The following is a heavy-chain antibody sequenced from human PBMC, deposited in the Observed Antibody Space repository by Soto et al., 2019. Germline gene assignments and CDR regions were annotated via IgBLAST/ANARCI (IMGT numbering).Heavy chain of an antibody. V-gene: IGHV5-51*01. CDR3: AGRRDFVTLLDP. J-gene: IGHJ5*02. D-gene: IGHD2-15*01. CDR2: SYPDNSQT. CDR1: GYSFTSYW. Sequence: SLKISCKGSGYSFTSYWIGWVRQMPGKSLEWMGISYPDNSQTLYSPSFQGQVTISVDKSISTVYLQWSSLKASDTATYYCAGRRDFVTLLDPWGQGTLVTGSS.